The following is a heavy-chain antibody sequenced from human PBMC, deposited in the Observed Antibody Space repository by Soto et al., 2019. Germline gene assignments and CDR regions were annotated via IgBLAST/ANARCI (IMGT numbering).Heavy chain of an antibody. CDR2: IYYSGTT. V-gene: IGHV4-39*01. J-gene: IGHJ4*02. CDR1: SASISSSSYT. Sequence: KPSETLSLTCTVSSASISSSSYTWGWIRQPPGKGLEWIGSIYYSGTTYYNPSLNSRVTVSVDTSKNQFSLKVTSVTAADTAVYYCAAYVGGYLYGLARHWGPGTLVPVSS. D-gene: IGHD6-25*01. CDR3: AAYVGGYLYGLARH.